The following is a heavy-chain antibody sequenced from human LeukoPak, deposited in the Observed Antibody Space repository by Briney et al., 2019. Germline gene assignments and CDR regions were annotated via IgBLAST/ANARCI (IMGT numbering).Heavy chain of an antibody. CDR3: AREGDIVRATTIDY. CDR2: INPNSGGT. Sequence: ASVKVSCKASGYTFTGYYMHWVRQAPGQGLEWMGWINPNSGGTNYAQKFQGRVTMTMDTSLSTAYMELSRLRSDDTAVYYCAREGDIVRATTIDYWGQGTLVTVSS. D-gene: IGHD1-26*01. CDR1: GYTFTGYY. J-gene: IGHJ4*02. V-gene: IGHV1-2*02.